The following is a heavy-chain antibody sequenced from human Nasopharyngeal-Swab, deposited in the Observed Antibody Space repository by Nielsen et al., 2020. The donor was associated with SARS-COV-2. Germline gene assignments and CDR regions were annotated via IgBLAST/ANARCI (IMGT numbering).Heavy chain of an antibody. CDR2: INHSGST. V-gene: IGHV4-34*01. J-gene: IGHJ6*03. Sequence: WIRQPPGKGLEWIGEINHSGSTNYNPSLKSRVTISVDTSKNQFSLKLSSVTAADTAVYYCARAIFGVVRICNYDYMDVWGKGTTVTVSS. CDR3: ARAIFGVVRICNYDYMDV. D-gene: IGHD3-3*01.